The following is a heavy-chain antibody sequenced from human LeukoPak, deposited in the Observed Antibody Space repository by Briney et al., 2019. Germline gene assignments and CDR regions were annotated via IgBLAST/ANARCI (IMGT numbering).Heavy chain of an antibody. Sequence: GGSLRLSCAASGFTFSSYGMHWVRQAPGKGLEWVAVIWYDGSNKYYADSVKGRFTISRDNSKNTLYLQMNSLRAEDTAVYYCARDGFTMIVVVWYFDLWGRGTLVTVSS. V-gene: IGHV3-33*01. J-gene: IGHJ2*01. D-gene: IGHD3-22*01. CDR1: GFTFSSYG. CDR3: ARDGFTMIVVVWYFDL. CDR2: IWYDGSNK.